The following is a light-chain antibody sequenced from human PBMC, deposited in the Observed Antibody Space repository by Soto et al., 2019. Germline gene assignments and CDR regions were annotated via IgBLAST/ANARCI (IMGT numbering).Light chain of an antibody. CDR2: EAS. V-gene: IGLV2-14*02. CDR3: AAWDDSLNGPV. J-gene: IGLJ3*02. CDR1: SNDVWTYNL. Sequence: QSALTQPASVSGSPGQSVTISCTATSNDVWTYNLVSWYQQHPGKAPKLLLFEASKRPSGVPDRFSGSKSGTSASLAISGLQSEDEADYYCAAWDDSLNGPVFGGGTKVTVL.